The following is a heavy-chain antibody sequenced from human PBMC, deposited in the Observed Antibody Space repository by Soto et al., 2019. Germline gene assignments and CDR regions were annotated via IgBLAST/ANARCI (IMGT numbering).Heavy chain of an antibody. CDR3: VRSMIIVVRLIGLDY. J-gene: IGHJ4*02. CDR2: ISYDGSNK. CDR1: GFTLRSYA. Sequence: GSLRLSCVASGFTLRSYAMAWVRQTPGKGLEWVAVISYDGSNKHYADSVKGRFSISRDNAKNMLYLQMDSLSSEDTAVYYCVRSMIIVVRLIGLDYWGQGTLVTVSS. V-gene: IGHV3-30*14. D-gene: IGHD3-22*01.